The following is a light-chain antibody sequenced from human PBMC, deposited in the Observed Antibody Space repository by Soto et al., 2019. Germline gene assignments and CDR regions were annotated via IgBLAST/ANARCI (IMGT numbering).Light chain of an antibody. CDR2: AAS. CDR3: QHSYRSPLT. Sequence: DIQMTQSPSSLSASVGDRVTITCRASQSISSYLNWYQQKPGKAPKLLIYAASSLQSGVPSRFSGSGSGTDFTLTISSLQPEDFGTYYGQHSYRSPLTFGGGTKVEIK. J-gene: IGKJ4*01. CDR1: QSISSY. V-gene: IGKV1-39*01.